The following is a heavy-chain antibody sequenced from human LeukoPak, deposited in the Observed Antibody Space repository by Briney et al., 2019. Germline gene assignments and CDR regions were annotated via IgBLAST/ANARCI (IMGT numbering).Heavy chain of an antibody. CDR1: GYTFTSYA. CDR2: INAGNGNT. Sequence: ASVKVSCKASGYTFTSYAMHWVRQAPGQRLEWMGWINAGNGNTKYSQKFQGRVTITRDTSASTAYMELSSLRSEDTAVYYCARPVRGSGSYYGGWFDPWGQGTLVTVSS. J-gene: IGHJ5*02. V-gene: IGHV1-3*01. CDR3: ARPVRGSGSYYGGWFDP. D-gene: IGHD3-10*01.